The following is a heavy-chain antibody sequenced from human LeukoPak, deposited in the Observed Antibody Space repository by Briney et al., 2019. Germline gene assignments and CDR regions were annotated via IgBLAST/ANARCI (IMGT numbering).Heavy chain of an antibody. D-gene: IGHD1-26*01. CDR3: ARAPVGATHP. CDR2: IYYSGST. V-gene: IGHV4-59*01. Sequence: SETLSLTCTVSGGSISSYYWSWIRQPPGKGLEWIGYIYYSGSTNYNPSLKSRVTTSVDTSKNQFSLKLSSVTAADTAVYYCARAPVGATHPWGQGTLVTVSS. J-gene: IGHJ5*02. CDR1: GGSISSYY.